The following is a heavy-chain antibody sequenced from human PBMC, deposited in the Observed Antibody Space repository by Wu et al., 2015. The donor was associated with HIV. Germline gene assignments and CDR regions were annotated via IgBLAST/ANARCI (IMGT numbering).Heavy chain of an antibody. Sequence: QVQLVQSGAEVKKPGSSVKVSCKASGDTFSTHAISWVRQAPGQGLEWMGGINPLFGTTKHAERFQDRVTFTTDESKSTAYMELSSLRSEDTAVYYCARNTDSVATSLYSLGVWGQGTTVTVSS. CDR3: ARNTDSVATSLYSLGV. J-gene: IGHJ6*02. CDR1: GDTFSTHA. V-gene: IGHV1-69*05. D-gene: IGHD5-12*01. CDR2: INPLFGTT.